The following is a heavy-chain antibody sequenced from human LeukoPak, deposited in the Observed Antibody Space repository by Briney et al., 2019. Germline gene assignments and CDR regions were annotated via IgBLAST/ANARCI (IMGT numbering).Heavy chain of an antibody. CDR2: IYHSGST. Sequence: SGTLSLTCGVSGGSISSSYWWSWVRQPPGKGLEWIGEIYHSGSTNYNPSLKSRVTISVDTSKNQFSLKLSSVTAADTAVYYCARQTGSGLFSLPGGQGTLVTVSS. D-gene: IGHD3-10*01. V-gene: IGHV4-4*02. CDR1: GGSISSSYW. CDR3: ARQTGSGLFSLP. J-gene: IGHJ4*02.